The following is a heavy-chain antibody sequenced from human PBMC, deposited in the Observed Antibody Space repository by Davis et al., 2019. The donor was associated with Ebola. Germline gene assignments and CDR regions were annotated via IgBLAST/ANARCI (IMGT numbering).Heavy chain of an antibody. CDR3: ARWLRFHGFDP. CDR2: INSDGSST. Sequence: GESLKISCAASGFTFSSYWMHWVRQAPGKGLVWVSRINSDGSSTSYADSVKGRFTISRDSAKNTLYLQMNSLRAEDTAVYYCARWLRFHGFDPWGQGTLVTVSS. J-gene: IGHJ5*02. D-gene: IGHD5-12*01. V-gene: IGHV3-74*01. CDR1: GFTFSSYW.